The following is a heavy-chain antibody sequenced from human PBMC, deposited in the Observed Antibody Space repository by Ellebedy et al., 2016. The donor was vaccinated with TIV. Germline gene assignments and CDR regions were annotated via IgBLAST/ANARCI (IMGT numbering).Heavy chain of an antibody. Sequence: GESLKISXAASGFTFSSYSMNWVRQAPGKGLEWVSSISSSSSYIYYADSVKGRFTISRDNAKNSLYLQMNSLRAEDTAVYYCARDSGVRGSPGECGYWGQGTLVTVSS. CDR1: GFTFSSYS. D-gene: IGHD2-21*01. J-gene: IGHJ4*02. V-gene: IGHV3-21*01. CDR3: ARDSGVRGSPGECGY. CDR2: ISSSSSYI.